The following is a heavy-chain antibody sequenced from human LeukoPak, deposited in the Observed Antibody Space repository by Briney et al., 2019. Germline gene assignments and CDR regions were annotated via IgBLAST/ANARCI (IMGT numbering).Heavy chain of an antibody. J-gene: IGHJ6*04. V-gene: IGHV3-21*01. CDR3: AELGITMIGGV. CDR2: ISSRSSYI. D-gene: IGHD3-10*02. Sequence: GGSLRLSCAASGFTFSNYSMNWVRQAPGKGLERVSSISSRSSYIYYADSVKGRFTISRDNAKNSLYLQMNSLRAEDTAVYYCAELGITMIGGVWGKGTTVTISS. CDR1: GFTFSNYS.